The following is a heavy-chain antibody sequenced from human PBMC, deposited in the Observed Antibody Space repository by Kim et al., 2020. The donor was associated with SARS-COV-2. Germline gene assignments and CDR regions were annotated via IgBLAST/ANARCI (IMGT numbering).Heavy chain of an antibody. CDR2: IGAGGGYP. J-gene: IGHJ4*02. V-gene: IGHV3-23*01. Sequence: GGSLRLSCAASGFTFSTYGMNWVRQAPGKGLEWVSGIGAGGGYPSYAGSVKGRFTISRDNSKNTLYLQMNSLRGEDTALYFCARVSSSGSTYYFDSWGQGSLVTVSS. CDR1: GFTFSTYG. CDR3: ARVSSSGSTYYFDS. D-gene: IGHD1-26*01.